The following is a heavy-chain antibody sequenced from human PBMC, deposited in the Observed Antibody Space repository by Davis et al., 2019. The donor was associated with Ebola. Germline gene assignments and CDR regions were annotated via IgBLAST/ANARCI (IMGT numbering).Heavy chain of an antibody. Sequence: SVKVSCKASGGTFSSYAISWVRQAPGQGLEWMGGIIPIFGTANYAQKFQGRVTITADKSTSTAYMELSSLRSEDTAVYYCARGRMVQGVIQYYFDYWGQGTLVTVSS. CDR3: ARGRMVQGVIQYYFDY. CDR2: IIPIFGTA. CDR1: GGTFSSYA. V-gene: IGHV1-69*06. D-gene: IGHD3-10*01. J-gene: IGHJ4*02.